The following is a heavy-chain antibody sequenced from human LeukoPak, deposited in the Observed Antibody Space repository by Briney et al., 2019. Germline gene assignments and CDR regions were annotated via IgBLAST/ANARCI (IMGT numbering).Heavy chain of an antibody. CDR3: ATYADSSGSYYSDY. D-gene: IGHD3-22*01. J-gene: IGHJ4*02. CDR1: KITLCSYL. V-gene: IGHV3-7*01. CDR2: INQDGSQK. Sequence: GGALRLSCAASKITLCSYLMRWGRQAPGEGLGGVAHINQDGSQKYYVDSVKGRFTISRDNAENLLFLQMNSLRAEDTALYYCATYADSSGSYYSDYWGRGTLVTVSS.